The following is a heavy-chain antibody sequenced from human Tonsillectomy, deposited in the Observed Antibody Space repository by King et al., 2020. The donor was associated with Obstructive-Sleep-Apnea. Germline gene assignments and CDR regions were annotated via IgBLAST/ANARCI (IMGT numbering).Heavy chain of an antibody. Sequence: VQLQESGPGLVKPSETLSLTCIVSGGSISPYYWSWIRQPPGKGLEWIGYIYDTVSTNYNPSLKSRVTISLDTSKKQFSLKLSSVTAADTAIYYCARMENHKIKYDYVWGSHQQNIIIWGQGTMVSVSS. CDR1: GGSISPYY. CDR3: ARMENHKIKYDYVWGSHQQNIII. CDR2: IYDTVST. D-gene: IGHD3-16*02. J-gene: IGHJ3*02. V-gene: IGHV4-59*08.